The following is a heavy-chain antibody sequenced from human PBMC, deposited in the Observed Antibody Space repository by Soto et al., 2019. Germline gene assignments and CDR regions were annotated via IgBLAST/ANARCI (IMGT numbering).Heavy chain of an antibody. D-gene: IGHD4-17*01. J-gene: IGHJ6*03. V-gene: IGHV5-51*01. CDR1: GYSFTSYW. Sequence: GESLKISCKGSGYSFTSYWIGWVRQMPWKGLEWMGIIYPGDSDTRYSPSFQGQVTISADKSISTAYLQWSSLKASDTAMYYCARQATTVRDYYYYMDVWGKGTTVTVSS. CDR2: IYPGDSDT. CDR3: ARQATTVRDYYYYMDV.